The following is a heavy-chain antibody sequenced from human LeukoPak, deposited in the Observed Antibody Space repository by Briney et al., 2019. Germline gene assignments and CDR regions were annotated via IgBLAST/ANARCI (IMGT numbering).Heavy chain of an antibody. Sequence: GGSLRLSCAVSGITFSSYAMSWVRQAPGKGLEWVSAISGSGGSTYYADSVKGRFTISRDNSKNTLYLQMNSLRAEDTAVYYCAKIYDILTGYYFDYWGQGTLVTVSS. V-gene: IGHV3-23*01. CDR1: GITFSSYA. CDR2: ISGSGGST. CDR3: AKIYDILTGYYFDY. J-gene: IGHJ4*02. D-gene: IGHD3-9*01.